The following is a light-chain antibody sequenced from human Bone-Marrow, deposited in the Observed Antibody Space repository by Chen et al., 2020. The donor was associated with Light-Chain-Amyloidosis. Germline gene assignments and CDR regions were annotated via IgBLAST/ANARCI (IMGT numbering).Light chain of an antibody. J-gene: IGLJ1*01. CDR2: EVT. V-gene: IGLV2-14*01. Sequence: QSALTQPASVSGSPGQSIPIPCTGTSSDVGGDNHVSWYQQHPDKAPKLMIYEVTNRLSWVPDRFSGSKSDNTASLTISGLQTEDEADYFCSSYTITNTLVFGSGTRVTVL. CDR1: SSDVGGDNH. CDR3: SSYTITNTLV.